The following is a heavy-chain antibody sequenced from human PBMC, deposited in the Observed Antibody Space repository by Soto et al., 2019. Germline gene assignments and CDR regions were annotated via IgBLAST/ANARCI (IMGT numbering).Heavy chain of an antibody. J-gene: IGHJ4*02. V-gene: IGHV2-5*04. D-gene: IGHD2-21*02. CDR3: VPLCPGDCSFDFDS. CDR1: GFSLRTTEMA. Sequence: QITLKESGPTLVKPTQTLTLTCAFSGFSLRTTEMAVGWIRQPPGKALDWLTLFYGDDEKRYNPSLKSRLTSTMDPLKSTYVPTVTYMHTVDKGTDYCVPLCPGDCSFDFDSWGQRNQVNLS. CDR2: FYGDDEK.